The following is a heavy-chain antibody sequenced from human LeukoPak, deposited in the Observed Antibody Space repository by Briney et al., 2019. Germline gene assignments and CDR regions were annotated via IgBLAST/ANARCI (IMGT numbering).Heavy chain of an antibody. V-gene: IGHV3-23*01. CDR2: ISGSGGST. D-gene: IGHD5-12*01. Sequence: PGGSLRLSYAASGFTFSSYAMSWVRQAPGKGLEWVSAISGSGGSTYYADSVKGRFTISRDSSKNTLYLQMNSLRAEDTAVYYCAKDRRGSGYDYSVSDYWGQGTLVTVSS. CDR3: AKDRRGSGYDYSVSDY. CDR1: GFTFSSYA. J-gene: IGHJ4*02.